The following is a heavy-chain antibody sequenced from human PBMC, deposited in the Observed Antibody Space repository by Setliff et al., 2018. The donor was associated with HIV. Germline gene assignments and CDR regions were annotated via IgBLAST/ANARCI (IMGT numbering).Heavy chain of an antibody. J-gene: IGHJ6*02. D-gene: IGHD2-21*02. V-gene: IGHV1-3*01. CDR3: ASIDCGGDCYSYNYYAMDV. CDR2: INAGNGNT. Sequence: ASVKISCKASGYTFSYAMHWVRQAPGQRLEWMGWINAGNGNTKYSQKFQGRVTITRDTSASKAYMELSSLRSEDTAVYYCASIDCGGDCYSYNYYAMDVWGQGTTVTVSS. CDR1: GYTFSYA.